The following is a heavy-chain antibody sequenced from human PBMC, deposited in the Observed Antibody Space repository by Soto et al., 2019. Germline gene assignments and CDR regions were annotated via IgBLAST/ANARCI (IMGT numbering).Heavy chain of an antibody. V-gene: IGHV3-21*01. J-gene: IGHJ5*02. CDR2: ISSSSSYI. D-gene: IGHD6-13*01. CDR3: ARDQLELGIAAAANWFDP. Sequence: GGSLRLSCAASGFTFSSYSMNWVRQAPGKGLEWVSSISSSSSYIYYADSVKGRFTISRDNAKNSLYLQMNSLRAEDTAVYYCARDQLELGIAAAANWFDPWGQGTLVTVSS. CDR1: GFTFSSYS.